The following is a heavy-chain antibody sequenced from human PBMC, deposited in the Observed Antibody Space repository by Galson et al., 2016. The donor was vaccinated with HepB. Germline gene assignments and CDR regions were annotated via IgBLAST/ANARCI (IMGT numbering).Heavy chain of an antibody. D-gene: IGHD2-2*01. J-gene: IGHJ6*02. Sequence: SVKVSCKASGGTFSSYTISWVRQAPGQGLEWMGGIIPIFGTTNYAQKFQGTVTVTADESTSTAYMDLTSLTSEDTAVYYCAQFCSTTCCYEAGYYPGMEVWGQGPTVTVSS. CDR1: GGTFSSYT. CDR2: IIPIFGTT. CDR3: AQFCSTTCCYEAGYYPGMEV. V-gene: IGHV1-69*13.